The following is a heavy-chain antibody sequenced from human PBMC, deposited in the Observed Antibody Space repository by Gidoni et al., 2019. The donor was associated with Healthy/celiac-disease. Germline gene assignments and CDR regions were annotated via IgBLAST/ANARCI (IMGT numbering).Heavy chain of an antibody. CDR1: GFTFSGSA. D-gene: IGHD6-13*01. Sequence: QPSGPLKLPCEASGFTFSGSAMHWVRQASGKGLEWVGRIRSKANSYATAYAASVKGRFAISRDDSKNTAYLQMNSLKTEDTAVYYCTRSQQVTWDYWGQGTLVTVSS. CDR2: IRSKANSYAT. J-gene: IGHJ4*02. CDR3: TRSQQVTWDY. V-gene: IGHV3-73*01.